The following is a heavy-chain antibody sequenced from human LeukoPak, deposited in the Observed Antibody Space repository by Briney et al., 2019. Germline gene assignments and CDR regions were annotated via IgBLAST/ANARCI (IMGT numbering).Heavy chain of an antibody. J-gene: IGHJ4*02. Sequence: GGSLRLSCAASGFTFSSYAMSWVRHAPGKGLEWVSTITTRSGCTYYADSVKGRFTISRDNSKNTLYLQMNSLRAEDTAVYYCAKEVSWRVAGTMGLDYWGQGTLVTATS. D-gene: IGHD6-19*01. CDR3: AKEVSWRVAGTMGLDY. CDR1: GFTFSSYA. V-gene: IGHV3-23*01. CDR2: ITTRSGCT.